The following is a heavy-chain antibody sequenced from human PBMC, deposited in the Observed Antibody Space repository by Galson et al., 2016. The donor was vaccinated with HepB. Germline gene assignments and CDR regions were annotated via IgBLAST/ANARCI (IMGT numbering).Heavy chain of an antibody. CDR3: AKAAGRAADGLNFDS. CDR1: GFIFSSHA. D-gene: IGHD6-13*01. Sequence: SLRLSCAASGFIFSSHAMSWVRQAPGKGLEWVSGISGGSIGIYYAVPVRGRFTISRDNSKNTLYLQVNSLRVEATGVYYCAKAAGRAADGLNFDSWGQGTLVSVSS. J-gene: IGHJ4*02. CDR2: ISGGSIGI. V-gene: IGHV3-23*01.